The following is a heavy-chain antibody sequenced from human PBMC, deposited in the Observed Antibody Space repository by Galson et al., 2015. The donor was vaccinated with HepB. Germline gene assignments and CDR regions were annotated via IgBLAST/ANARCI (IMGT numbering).Heavy chain of an antibody. CDR3: ARVTPLVPAANFYFDY. CDR2: IHSGGST. Sequence: SLRLSSAASGFTVSSNYMSWVRQAPGKGLEWVSVIHSGGSTYYADSVKGRFTISRDNSKNTLYLQMNSLRAEDTAVYYCARVTPLVPAANFYFDYWGQGTLVTVSS. CDR1: GFTVSSNY. J-gene: IGHJ4*02. D-gene: IGHD2-2*01. V-gene: IGHV3-53*01.